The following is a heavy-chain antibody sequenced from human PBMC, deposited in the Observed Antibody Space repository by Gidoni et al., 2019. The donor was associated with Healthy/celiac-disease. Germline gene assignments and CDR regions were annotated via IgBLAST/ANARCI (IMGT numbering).Heavy chain of an antibody. CDR1: GFTFSSYS. J-gene: IGHJ4*02. CDR2: ISSSSSTI. D-gene: IGHD3-9*01. CDR3: ARGPLRYFDWLPYYFDY. Sequence: EVQLVESGGGLVQPGGSLRLSCAASGFTFSSYSMNWVRQAPGKGLEWVSYISSSSSTIYYADSVKGRFTISRDNAKNSLYLQMNSLRDEDTAVYYCARGPLRYFDWLPYYFDYWGQGTLVTVSS. V-gene: IGHV3-48*02.